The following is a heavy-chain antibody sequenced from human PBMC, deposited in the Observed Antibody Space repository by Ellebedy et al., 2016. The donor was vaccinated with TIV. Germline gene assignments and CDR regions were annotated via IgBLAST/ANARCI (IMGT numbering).Heavy chain of an antibody. D-gene: IGHD1-1*01. CDR3: AKVQLVREYYYYGMDV. J-gene: IGHJ6*02. CDR1: GFPFDNYA. V-gene: IGHV3-23*01. Sequence: PGGSLRLSCAASGFPFDNYAMSWVRQAPGKGLEWVSAISGSGGSTYYAAFVQGRLTISRDNSKNTLFLQMNSPRAEDAAVYYCAKVQLVREYYYYGMDVWGQGTTVTVSS. CDR2: ISGSGGST.